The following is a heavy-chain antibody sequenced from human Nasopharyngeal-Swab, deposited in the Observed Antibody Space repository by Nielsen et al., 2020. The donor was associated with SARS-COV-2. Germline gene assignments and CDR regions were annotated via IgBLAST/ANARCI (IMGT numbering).Heavy chain of an antibody. CDR1: GFIFSNYA. V-gene: IGHV3-48*02. CDR3: ARARDGYATWFYY. Sequence: GGSLRLSCAASGFIFSNYAMNWVRQAPGKGLEWVSYISSSSSTIYYADSVKGRFTISRDNAKNSLYLQMNSLRDEDTAVYYCARARDGYATWFYYWGQGTLVTVSS. D-gene: IGHD5-24*01. CDR2: ISSSSSTI. J-gene: IGHJ4*02.